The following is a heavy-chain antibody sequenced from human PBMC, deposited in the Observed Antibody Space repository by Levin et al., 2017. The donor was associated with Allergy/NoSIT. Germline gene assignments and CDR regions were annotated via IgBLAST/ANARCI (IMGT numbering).Heavy chain of an antibody. CDR2: INHSGST. V-gene: IGHV4-34*01. CDR3: ASTLVVPAARSFDY. J-gene: IGHJ4*02. D-gene: IGHD2-2*01. CDR1: GGSFSGYY. Sequence: PSETLSLTCAVYGGSFSGYYWSWIRQPPGKGLEWIGEINHSGSTNYNPSLKSRVTISVDTSKNQFSLKLSSVTAADTAVYYCASTLVVPAARSFDYWGQGTLVTVSS.